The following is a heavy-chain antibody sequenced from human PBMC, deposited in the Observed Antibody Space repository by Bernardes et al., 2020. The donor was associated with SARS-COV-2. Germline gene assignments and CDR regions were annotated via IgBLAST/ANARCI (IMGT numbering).Heavy chain of an antibody. D-gene: IGHD2-2*01. CDR3: ATAAVVVVPAANYPNYYYYYGMDV. CDR2: FDPEDGET. Sequence: ASVKVSYKVSGYTLTELSMHWVRQAPGKGLEWMGGFDPEDGETIYAQKFQGRVTMTEDTSTDTAYMELSSLRSEDTAVYYCATAAVVVVPAANYPNYYYYYGMDVWGQGTTVTVSS. CDR1: GYTLTELS. J-gene: IGHJ6*02. V-gene: IGHV1-24*01.